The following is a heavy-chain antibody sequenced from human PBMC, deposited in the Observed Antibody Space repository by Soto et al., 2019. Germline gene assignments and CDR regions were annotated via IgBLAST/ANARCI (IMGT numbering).Heavy chain of an antibody. CDR2: MSPHNGNT. D-gene: IGHD6-25*01. CDR1: GYTFTTYY. Sequence: ASVKVSCKASGYTFTTYYIHWVLRAPGQGLEWMGWMSPHNGNTGFAQKFRDRVTIARNTSISTAYMELSGLRSEDTAVYYCARRKERSGPHYFDYWGQGTLVTVSS. CDR3: ARRKERSGPHYFDY. V-gene: IGHV1-8*01. J-gene: IGHJ4*02.